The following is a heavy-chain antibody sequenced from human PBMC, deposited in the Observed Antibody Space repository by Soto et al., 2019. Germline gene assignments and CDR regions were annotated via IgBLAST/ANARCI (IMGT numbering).Heavy chain of an antibody. CDR1: GGTFSSYA. J-gene: IGHJ5*02. CDR2: INAGNGNT. Sequence: ASVKVSCKASGGTFSSYAISWVRQAPGQGLEWMGWINAGNGNTKYSQKFQGRVTITRDTSASTAYMELSSLRSEDTAVYYCARGLYSSSSVWFDPWGQGTLVTVSS. D-gene: IGHD6-6*01. CDR3: ARGLYSSSSVWFDP. V-gene: IGHV1-3*01.